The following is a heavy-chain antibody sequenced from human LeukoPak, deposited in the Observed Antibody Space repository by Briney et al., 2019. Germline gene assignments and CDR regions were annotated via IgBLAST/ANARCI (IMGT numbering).Heavy chain of an antibody. CDR2: ISRNGDNT. J-gene: IGHJ4*02. CDR1: GFTFTSYA. V-gene: IGHV3-64D*09. CDR3: VKGSGSCWGLLDY. D-gene: IGHD1-26*01. Sequence: GGSLRLSCSASGFTFTSYAMHWVRQAPGKGLEYVATISRNGDNTYYPDSVKGRVTISRDNSKNTLYLQMSSLRAEDMAVYYCVKGSGSCWGLLDYWGQGTQVTVSS.